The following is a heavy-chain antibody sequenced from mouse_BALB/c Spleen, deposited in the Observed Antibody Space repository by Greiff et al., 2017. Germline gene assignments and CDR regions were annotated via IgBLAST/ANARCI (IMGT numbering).Heavy chain of an antibody. D-gene: IGHD2-1*01. V-gene: IGHV7-3*02. Sequence: EVQLQESGGGLVQPGGSLRLSCATSGFTFTDYYMSWVRQPPGKALEWLGFIRNKANGYTTEYSASVKGRFTISRDNSQSILYLQMNTLRAEDSATYYCARDGYYGIHFDYWGQGTTLTVSS. CDR1: GFTFTDYY. CDR3: ARDGYYGIHFDY. J-gene: IGHJ2*01. CDR2: IRNKANGYTT.